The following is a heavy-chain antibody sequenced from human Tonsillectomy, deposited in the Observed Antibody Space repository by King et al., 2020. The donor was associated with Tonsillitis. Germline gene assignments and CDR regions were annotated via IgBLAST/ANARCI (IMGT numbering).Heavy chain of an antibody. CDR1: GGSISSSSYY. J-gene: IGHJ4*02. CDR3: VREEGANFEY. V-gene: IGHV4-39*07. Sequence: QLQESGPGLVKPSETLSLTCTVSGGSISSSSYYWGWIRQPPGKGLEWIGSIYHSGSTYYNPSLKSRVTISVDTSKNQFSLKLSSVTAADTAVYYCVREEGANFEYCGQGTLVTVSS. D-gene: IGHD1-26*01. CDR2: IYHSGST.